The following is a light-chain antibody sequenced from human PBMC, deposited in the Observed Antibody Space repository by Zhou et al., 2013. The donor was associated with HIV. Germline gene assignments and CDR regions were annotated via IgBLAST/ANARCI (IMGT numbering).Light chain of an antibody. V-gene: IGKV1-39*01. Sequence: DIQMTQSPSSLSASVGDRVTITCRASQTIANYLNWYQQKPGKAPNLLIYAASSLQSGVPSRFSGSGSGTDFTLTITTLQPEDFATYYCQQNYSPPWTFGQGTRVEIK. CDR3: QQNYSPPWT. J-gene: IGKJ1*01. CDR2: AAS. CDR1: QTIANY.